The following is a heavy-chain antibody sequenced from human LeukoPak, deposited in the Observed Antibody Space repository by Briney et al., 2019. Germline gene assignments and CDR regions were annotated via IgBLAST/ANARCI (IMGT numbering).Heavy chain of an antibody. Sequence: SETLSLTCTVSGGSISSSSYYWGWIRQPPGKGLEWIGEINHSGSTNYNPSLKSRVTISVDTSKNQFSLKLSSVTAADTAVYYCARGLGQQLVLFDYWAREPWSPSPQ. CDR2: INHSGST. J-gene: IGHJ4*02. D-gene: IGHD6-13*01. CDR1: GGSISSSSYY. CDR3: ARGLGQQLVLFDY. V-gene: IGHV4-39*07.